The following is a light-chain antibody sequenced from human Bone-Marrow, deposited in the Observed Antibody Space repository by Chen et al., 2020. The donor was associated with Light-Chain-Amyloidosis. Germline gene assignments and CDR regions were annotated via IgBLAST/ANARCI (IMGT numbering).Light chain of an antibody. CDR1: NIGSTS. CDR3: QVWDRSSDRPV. J-gene: IGLJ3*02. CDR2: DDS. V-gene: IGLV3-21*02. Sequence: SSVLTKPSSVSVALGQTATIACGGNNIGSTSVHWYQQTPGQAPLLVVYDDSDRPSGIPERLSGSNSGNTATLTISRVEAGDEADYYCQVWDRSSDRPVFGGGTKLTVL.